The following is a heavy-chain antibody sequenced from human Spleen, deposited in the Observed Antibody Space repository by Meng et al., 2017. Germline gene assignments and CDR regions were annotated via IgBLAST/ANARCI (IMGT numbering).Heavy chain of an antibody. V-gene: IGHV3-66*02. CDR1: GFTFSNAW. CDR2: IYSGGST. CDR3: ASHVLRYFDWLFYHRLDYYYGMDV. Sequence: GGSLRLSCAASGFTFSNAWMTWVRQAPGKGLEWVSVIYSGGSTYYADSVKGRFTISRDNSKNTLYLQMNSLRAEDTAVYYCASHVLRYFDWLFYHRLDYYYGMDVWGQGTTVTVSS. D-gene: IGHD3-9*01. J-gene: IGHJ6*02.